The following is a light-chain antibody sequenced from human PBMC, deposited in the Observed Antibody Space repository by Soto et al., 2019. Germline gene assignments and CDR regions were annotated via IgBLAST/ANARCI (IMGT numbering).Light chain of an antibody. CDR3: QQYGSIPWT. CDR2: DAS. CDR1: ESVVSSY. V-gene: IGKV3-20*01. Sequence: EIVMTQSPATLSLSPGERATLSCRPTESVVSSYLAWYQLKPGQAPRLLIYDASSRATGIPDRFSGSGSGTDFTLTISRLEPEDFAVHYCQQYGSIPWTFGQGTKVDI. J-gene: IGKJ1*01.